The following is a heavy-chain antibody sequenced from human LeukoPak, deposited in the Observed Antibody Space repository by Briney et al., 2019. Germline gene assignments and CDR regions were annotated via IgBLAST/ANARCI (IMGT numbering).Heavy chain of an antibody. CDR3: AKLPGYDSSGYPYYFDY. V-gene: IGHV3-9*01. J-gene: IGHJ4*02. CDR2: ISWNSGSI. CDR1: GFTFDDYA. D-gene: IGHD3-22*01. Sequence: GRSLRLPCAASGFTFDDYAMHWVRQAPGKGLEWVSGISWNSGSIVYADSVKGRFTISRDNAKNSLYLQMNSLRAEDTALYYCAKLPGYDSSGYPYYFDYWGQGTLVTVSS.